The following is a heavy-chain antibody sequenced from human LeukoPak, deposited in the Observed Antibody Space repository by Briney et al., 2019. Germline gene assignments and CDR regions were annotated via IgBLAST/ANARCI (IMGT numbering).Heavy chain of an antibody. Sequence: TGGSLRLSCAASGFTFSSCWMNWVRQAPGKGLEWVSSTVSRGTTQYADSVKGRFTVSRDTSKNTLYLQMNSLRADDTAVYYCAKCSTSAYTTGWCNWIDPWGQGTLVTVSS. V-gene: IGHV3-23*01. CDR1: GFTFSSCW. J-gene: IGHJ5*02. D-gene: IGHD6-19*01. CDR3: AKCSTSAYTTGWCNWIDP. CDR2: TVSRGTT.